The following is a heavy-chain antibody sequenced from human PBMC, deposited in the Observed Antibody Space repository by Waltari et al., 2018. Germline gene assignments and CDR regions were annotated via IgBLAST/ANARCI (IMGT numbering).Heavy chain of an antibody. J-gene: IGHJ4*02. D-gene: IGHD4-17*01. Sequence: QVQLVESVGGVVQPGRSLTLSSAASGFTFSSHGLHWVHQAPGKGLEWVAVISDDGNNKYYADSVKGRFTISRDNSKNTRYLQMNSLRAEDTAVYYCATNGDQTDYWGQGTLVTVSS. CDR3: ATNGDQTDY. CDR1: GFTFSSHG. V-gene: IGHV3-30*03. CDR2: ISDDGNNK.